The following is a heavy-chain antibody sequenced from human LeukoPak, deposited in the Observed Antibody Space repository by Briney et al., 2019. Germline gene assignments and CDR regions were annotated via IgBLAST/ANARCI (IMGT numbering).Heavy chain of an antibody. Sequence: ASVKVSCKASGYTFTSYYMHWVRQAPGQGLEWMGIINPSGGSTSYAQKFQGRVTMTRDTSTSTVYMELSSLRSEDTAVYYCARDSTVTTGRYYYYGMDVWGQGTTVTVSS. CDR1: GYTFTSYY. D-gene: IGHD4-17*01. CDR3: ARDSTVTTGRYYYYGMDV. J-gene: IGHJ6*02. V-gene: IGHV1-46*01. CDR2: INPSGGST.